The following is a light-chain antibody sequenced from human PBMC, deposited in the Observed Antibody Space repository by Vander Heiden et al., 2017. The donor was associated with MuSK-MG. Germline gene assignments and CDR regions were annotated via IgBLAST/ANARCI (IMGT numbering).Light chain of an antibody. J-gene: IGLJ2*01. Sequence: QSALTQPPSASGSPRQSVTISCTGTSSDVGGYNSVSWYQQHPGKAPKLMIYEVTKRPSGVPDRFSGSKSGNTASLTVSGLQATDEAHYYCISYSGSTQVVIGGGTKLTVL. CDR3: ISYSGSTQVV. V-gene: IGLV2-8*01. CDR2: EVT. CDR1: SSDVGGYNS.